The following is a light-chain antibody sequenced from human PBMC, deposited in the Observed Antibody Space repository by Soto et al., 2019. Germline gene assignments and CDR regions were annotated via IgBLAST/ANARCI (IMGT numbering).Light chain of an antibody. V-gene: IGLV2-14*01. CDR1: SSDVGSYNY. CDR2: EVT. J-gene: IGLJ1*01. Sequence: QSALTQPASVSGSPEQSITISCTGTSSDVGSYNYVSWYQQHPGKAPKLMIYEVTNRPSGVSNRFSAFKSGNTASLTISGLQDEEEADYYCCSYTSRTTYVFGTGTKVTVL. CDR3: CSYTSRTTYV.